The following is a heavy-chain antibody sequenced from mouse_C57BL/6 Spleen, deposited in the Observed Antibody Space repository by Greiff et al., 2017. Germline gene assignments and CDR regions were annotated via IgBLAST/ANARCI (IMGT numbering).Heavy chain of an antibody. V-gene: IGHV1-64*01. D-gene: IGHD1-1*01. Sequence: VQLQQPGAELVKPGASVKLSCKASGYTFTSYWMHWVKQRPGQGLEWIGMIHPNSGSTNYNEKFKSKATLTVDKSSSTAYMQLSSLTSEDYAVYCCAREGLRYYLLDYWGQGTTLTVSS. CDR1: GYTFTSYW. CDR2: IHPNSGST. J-gene: IGHJ2*01. CDR3: AREGLRYYLLDY.